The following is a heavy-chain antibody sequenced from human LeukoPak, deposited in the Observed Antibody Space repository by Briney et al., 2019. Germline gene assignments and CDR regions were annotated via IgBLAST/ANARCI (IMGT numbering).Heavy chain of an antibody. V-gene: IGHV3-30-3*01. D-gene: IGHD2-15*01. CDR1: GFTFSSYA. CDR2: ISNDGSNK. Sequence: GGSLRLSCAASGFTFSSYAMHWVRQAPGKGLEWVAVISNDGSNKHYGDSVKGRFTISRDSSKNTLNLQMDSLRPEDTAVYYCARGRGSFSFDYWGQGTLVTVSS. J-gene: IGHJ4*02. CDR3: ARGRGSFSFDY.